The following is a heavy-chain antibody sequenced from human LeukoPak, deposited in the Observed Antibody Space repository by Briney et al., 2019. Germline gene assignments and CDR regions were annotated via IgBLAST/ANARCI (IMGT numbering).Heavy chain of an antibody. CDR1: GGSFSGYY. CDR2: INHSGST. D-gene: IGHD5-24*01. J-gene: IGHJ4*02. V-gene: IGHV4-34*01. Sequence: PSETLSLTCAVYGGSFSGYYWSWIRQPPGKGLEWIGEINHSGSTNYNPSLKSRVTISVDTSKNQFSLKLSSVTAADTAVYYCAREMATMVYWGQGTLVTVSS. CDR3: AREMATMVY.